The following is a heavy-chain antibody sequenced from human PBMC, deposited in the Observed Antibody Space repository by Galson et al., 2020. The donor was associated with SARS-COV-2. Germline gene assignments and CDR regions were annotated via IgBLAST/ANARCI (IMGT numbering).Heavy chain of an antibody. CDR3: AVVYNYHSSGPVDF. CDR1: GFTFSSYV. V-gene: IGHV3-23*01. Sequence: GSLRLSCAASGFTFSSYVMTWVRQAPGKGLEWVSSISGGGGTSYYADSLEGRFTISRDNSKNTLYLQMGSLRAEDTAIYYCAVVYNYHSSGPVDFWGQGTLVSVSS. D-gene: IGHD3-22*01. CDR2: ISGGGGTS. J-gene: IGHJ4*02.